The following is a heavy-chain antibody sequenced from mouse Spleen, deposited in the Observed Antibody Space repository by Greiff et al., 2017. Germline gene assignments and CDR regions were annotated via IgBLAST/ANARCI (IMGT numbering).Heavy chain of an antibody. V-gene: IGHV1-4*01. D-gene: IGHD2-3*01. J-gene: IGHJ2*01. CDR3: ARSDGYPYYFDY. Sequence: QVQLKESGAELARPGASVKMSCKASGYTFTSYTMHWVKQRPGQGLEWIGYINPSSGYTKYNQKFKDKATLTADKSSSTAYMQLSSLTSEDSAVYYCARSDGYPYYFDYWGQGTTLTVSS. CDR2: INPSSGYT. CDR1: GYTFTSYT.